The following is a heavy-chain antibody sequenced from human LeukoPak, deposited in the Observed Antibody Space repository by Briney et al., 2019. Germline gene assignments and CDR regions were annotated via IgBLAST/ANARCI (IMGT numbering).Heavy chain of an antibody. D-gene: IGHD6-6*01. V-gene: IGHV1-69*05. CDR2: IIPIFGTA. CDR3: AQIAARPVSNWFDP. Sequence: SVKVPCKASGGTLSSYAISWVRQAPGQGLEWMGGIIPIFGTANYAQKFQGRVTITTDESTSTAYMELSSLRSEDTAVYYCAQIAARPVSNWFDPWGQGTLVTVSS. J-gene: IGHJ5*02. CDR1: GGTLSSYA.